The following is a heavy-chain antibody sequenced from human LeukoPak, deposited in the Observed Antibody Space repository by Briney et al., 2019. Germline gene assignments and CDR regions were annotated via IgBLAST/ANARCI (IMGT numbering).Heavy chain of an antibody. CDR2: ISSSSSYI. D-gene: IGHD6-19*01. Sequence: PGGSLRLSCAASGFTFSSYSMNWVRQAPGKGLEWVSSISSSSSYIYYADSVKGRFTISRDNAKNSLYLQMNSLRAEDTAVYYCARALQDTSIAVAGILYYYMDVWGKGTTVTVSS. J-gene: IGHJ6*03. V-gene: IGHV3-21*01. CDR3: ARALQDTSIAVAGILYYYMDV. CDR1: GFTFSSYS.